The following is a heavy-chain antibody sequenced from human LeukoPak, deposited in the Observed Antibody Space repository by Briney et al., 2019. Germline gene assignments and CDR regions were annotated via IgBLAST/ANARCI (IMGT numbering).Heavy chain of an antibody. Sequence: SETLSLTCAVYGGSFSGYYWSWIRQPPGKGLEWIGYLYFSGNTNYNPSLKSRVTISVDASKIQFSLKLSTVTAADTAVYYCARHGRGIALTWGQGTLVTVSS. CDR3: ARHGRGIALT. CDR1: GGSFSGYY. J-gene: IGHJ5*02. CDR2: LYFSGNT. D-gene: IGHD6-13*01. V-gene: IGHV4-59*08.